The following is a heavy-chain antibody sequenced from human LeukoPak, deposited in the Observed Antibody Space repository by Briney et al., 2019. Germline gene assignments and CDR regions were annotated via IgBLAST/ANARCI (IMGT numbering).Heavy chain of an antibody. CDR3: AREGDCSSTSRPGIDYYYYYGMDV. J-gene: IGHJ6*04. V-gene: IGHV1-18*04. D-gene: IGHD2-2*01. Sequence: ASVKVSCKASGYTFTSYGISWVRQAPGQGLEWMGWISAYNGNTNYAQKLQGRVTMTTDTSTSTAYMELRSLRSDDTAVYYCAREGDCSSTSRPGIDYYYYYGMDVWGKGTTVTVSS. CDR1: GYTFTSYG. CDR2: ISAYNGNT.